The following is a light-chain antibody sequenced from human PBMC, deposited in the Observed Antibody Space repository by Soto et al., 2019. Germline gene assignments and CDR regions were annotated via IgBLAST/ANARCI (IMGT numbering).Light chain of an antibody. J-gene: IGKJ2*01. Sequence: DSQMTQSPSTLSASVGDRVTITCRASQSISSWLAWYQQKPGKAPKLLIYDASSLESGVPSRFSGSGSGTEFTLTISSLQPDDFATYYCQQRDTFGQGTKLEIK. V-gene: IGKV1-5*01. CDR2: DAS. CDR3: QQRDT. CDR1: QSISSW.